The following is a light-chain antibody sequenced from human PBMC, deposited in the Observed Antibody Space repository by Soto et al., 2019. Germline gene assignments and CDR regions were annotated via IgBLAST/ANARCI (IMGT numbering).Light chain of an antibody. J-gene: IGKJ3*01. V-gene: IGKV3-20*01. CDR1: QSVSSSY. Sequence: EIVLTQSPGTLSLSPGERATLSCRASQSVSSSYLAWYQQKPGQAPRLLIFATSRRATDIPDRFSGSGSGTEFTLTISSLQPDDFAVYYCQQYGSSPLTFGPGTKVDIK. CDR3: QQYGSSPLT. CDR2: ATS.